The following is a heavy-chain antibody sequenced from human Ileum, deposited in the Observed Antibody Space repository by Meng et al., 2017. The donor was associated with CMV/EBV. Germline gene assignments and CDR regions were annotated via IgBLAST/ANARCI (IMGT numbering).Heavy chain of an antibody. CDR2: INWNGGST. CDR3: ARGVEGGDYSDAFDI. J-gene: IGHJ3*02. D-gene: IGHD4-17*01. V-gene: IGHV3-20*01. Sequence: GLTCDDYGMSWVRQAPGKGLEWVSGINWNGGSTGYADSVKGRFTISRDNAKNSLYLQMNSLRAEDTALYHCARGVEGGDYSDAFDIWGQGTMVTVSS. CDR1: GLTCDDYG.